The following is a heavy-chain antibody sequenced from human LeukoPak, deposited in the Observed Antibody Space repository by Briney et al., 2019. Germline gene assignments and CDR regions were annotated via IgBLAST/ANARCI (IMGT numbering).Heavy chain of an antibody. Sequence: GGSLRLSCAASGFTFSSYSMNWVRQAPGKGLEWLSYISSGNSIIHYADSVKGRFTISRDNAKNSLYLQMNSLRAEDTAEYYCAKSLLTTATGTGRAFDIWGQGTMVTVSS. CDR3: AKSLLTTATGTGRAFDI. CDR2: ISSGNSII. CDR1: GFTFSSYS. J-gene: IGHJ3*02. D-gene: IGHD1-1*01. V-gene: IGHV3-48*04.